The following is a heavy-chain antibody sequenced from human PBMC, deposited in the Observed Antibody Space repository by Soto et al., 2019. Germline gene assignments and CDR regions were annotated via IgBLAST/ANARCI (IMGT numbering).Heavy chain of an antibody. V-gene: IGHV3-23*01. J-gene: IGHJ4*02. D-gene: IGHD7-27*01. CDR2: ISGSGGST. Sequence: GESLKISCAASGFTFSSYAMSWVRQAPGKGLEWVSAISGSGGSTYYADSVKGRFTISRDNSKNTLYLQMNSLRAEDTAVYYCAKFLGTGDNNYFDYWGQGTLVTVSS. CDR3: AKFLGTGDNNYFDY. CDR1: GFTFSSYA.